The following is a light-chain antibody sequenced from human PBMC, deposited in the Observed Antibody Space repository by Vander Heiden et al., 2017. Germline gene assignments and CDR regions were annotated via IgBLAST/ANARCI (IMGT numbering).Light chain of an antibody. V-gene: IGLV2-11*01. CDR1: SSDIGYYNY. J-gene: IGLJ1*01. CDR3: YSYAGNYAYV. CDR2: DVS. Sequence: QSALTQPRPVSGSPGQSVTISCTGTSSDIGYYNYVYWYQQHPGKVPKLIIYDVSKRPSGVPDRFSGSKSDYTASLTISGLQAEDEADYYCYSYAGNYAYVFGTGTKVTVL.